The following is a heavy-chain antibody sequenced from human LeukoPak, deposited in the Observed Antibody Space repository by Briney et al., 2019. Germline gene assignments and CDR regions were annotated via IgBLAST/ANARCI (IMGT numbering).Heavy chain of an antibody. CDR1: GYTFTTYT. D-gene: IGHD5-12*01. Sequence: ASVKVSCKASGYTFTTYTISWVRQAPGQGLEWMGWISVYNGNTNTALKFQGRVTMTADRSTSTACMELRSLTSDDTAVYYCARWDRVDIAATNDDYWGQGTLVTVSS. CDR2: ISVYNGNT. J-gene: IGHJ4*02. V-gene: IGHV1-18*04. CDR3: ARWDRVDIAATNDDY.